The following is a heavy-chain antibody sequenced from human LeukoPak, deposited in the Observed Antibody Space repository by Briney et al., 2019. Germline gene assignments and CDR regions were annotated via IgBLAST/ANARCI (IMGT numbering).Heavy chain of an antibody. Sequence: ASVKVSCKASGYTFTSYDINWVRQATGQGLEWMGWMNPNSGNTGYAQKFQGRVTITRNTSISTAYMELGSLRSEDTAVYYCARGLGSSWSDAFDIWGQGTMVTVSS. D-gene: IGHD6-13*01. CDR3: ARGLGSSWSDAFDI. CDR1: GYTFTSYD. CDR2: MNPNSGNT. V-gene: IGHV1-8*03. J-gene: IGHJ3*02.